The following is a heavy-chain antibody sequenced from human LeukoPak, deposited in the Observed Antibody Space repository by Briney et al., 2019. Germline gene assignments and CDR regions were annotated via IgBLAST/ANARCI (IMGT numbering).Heavy chain of an antibody. CDR1: GFTFGDYT. V-gene: IGHV3-49*03. CDR3: SRGAAAGINGWFDP. J-gene: IGHJ5*02. Sequence: GRSLRLSCTTSGFTFGDYTMSWFRQAPGKGLEWVGYIRTKAFGGTPEYAASVKGRFTISRDDSTSIAYLQMNSLKTEDTAVYCCSRGAAAGINGWFDPWGQGTLVTVSS. D-gene: IGHD6-13*01. CDR2: IRTKAFGGTP.